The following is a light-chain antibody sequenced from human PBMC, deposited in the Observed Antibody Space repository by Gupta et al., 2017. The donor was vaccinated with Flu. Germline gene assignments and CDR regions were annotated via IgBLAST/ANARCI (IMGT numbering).Light chain of an antibody. J-gene: IGLJ2*01. CDR3: SSHTYNTTLDVV. CDR1: SSDVGGHKF. V-gene: IGLV2-14*01. CDR2: EVS. Sequence: QSALTQPASVSGSPGQSITISCTGSSSDVGGHKFVSWYQQHPDKAPKLLIYEVSDRPSGVSNRFSGAKSGNTASLTIPGLQAEDEAXYYCSSHTYNTTLDVVFGGGTKLTVL.